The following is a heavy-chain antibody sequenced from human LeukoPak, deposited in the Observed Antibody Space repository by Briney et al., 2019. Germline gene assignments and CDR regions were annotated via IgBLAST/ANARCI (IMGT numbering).Heavy chain of an antibody. D-gene: IGHD4-17*01. CDR3: ARDSLYLYDYGDDGDAFDI. V-gene: IGHV3-48*03. CDR2: ISSSGSTI. Sequence: GGSLSLSCAASGFTFSSYEMNWVRQAPGKGLEWVSYISSSGSTIYYADSVKGRFTISRDNAKNSLYLQMNSLRAEDTAVYYCARDSLYLYDYGDDGDAFDIWGQGTMVTVSS. CDR1: GFTFSSYE. J-gene: IGHJ3*02.